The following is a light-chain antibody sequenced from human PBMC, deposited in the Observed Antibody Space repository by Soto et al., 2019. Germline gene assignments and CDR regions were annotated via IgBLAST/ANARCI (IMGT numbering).Light chain of an antibody. CDR2: EVS. Sequence: QSALTQPASVSGSPGQSITISCTGTSSDVGGYNYVSWYQQHTGKAPKLMIYEVSNRPSGVSNRFSGSNSGNTASPPISGLQAEDEADYYCSSYTSSSTRVFGGGTKLTVL. J-gene: IGLJ3*02. CDR1: SSDVGGYNY. CDR3: SSYTSSSTRV. V-gene: IGLV2-14*01.